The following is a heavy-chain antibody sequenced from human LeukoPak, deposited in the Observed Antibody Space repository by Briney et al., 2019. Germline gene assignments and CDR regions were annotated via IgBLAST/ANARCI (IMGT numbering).Heavy chain of an antibody. J-gene: IGHJ5*02. CDR2: VYYNGNT. CDR1: GGSIRSSSYY. Sequence: SETLSLTCTVSGGSIRSSSYYWGWIRQPPGKGLEWIGSVYYNGNTYYNPSLKSRVTISGDTSKNQLSLKLNSVTAADTAVYYCARNRYYYGSGTYGVPNWFDPWGQGTLVTVSS. V-gene: IGHV4-39*01. CDR3: ARNRYYYGSGTYGVPNWFDP. D-gene: IGHD3-10*01.